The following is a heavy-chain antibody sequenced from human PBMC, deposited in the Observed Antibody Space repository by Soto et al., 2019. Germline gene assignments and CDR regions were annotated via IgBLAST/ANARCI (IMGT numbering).Heavy chain of an antibody. V-gene: IGHV3-23*01. CDR3: AKDRTFGPPLVRFDS. CDR1: GFTFSVYA. Sequence: GGSLRLSCGASGFTFSVYAMTWVRQAPGKGLEWVSAISGNGGSTYYADSGKGRFTISRDNSKSTLHLQMNSLRAEDTAVYYCAKDRTFGPPLVRFDSWGQGTLVTVSS. CDR2: ISGNGGST. J-gene: IGHJ4*02. D-gene: IGHD6-6*01.